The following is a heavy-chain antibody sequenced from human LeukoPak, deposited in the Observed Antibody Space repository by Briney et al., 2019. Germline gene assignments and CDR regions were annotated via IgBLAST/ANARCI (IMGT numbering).Heavy chain of an antibody. CDR3: ARDEKDGPLWY. V-gene: IGHV3-7*01. CDR2: INEDGNEK. D-gene: IGHD2-21*01. CDR1: GFTFTKYW. J-gene: IGHJ4*02. Sequence: PGGSLRLSCAASGFTFTKYWMSWVRQAPGKGLEWVANINEDGNEKKYVDSVKGRFTISRDNARNSLFLQMNSLTAEDTAVYYCARDEKDGPLWYWGQGTLVTVSS.